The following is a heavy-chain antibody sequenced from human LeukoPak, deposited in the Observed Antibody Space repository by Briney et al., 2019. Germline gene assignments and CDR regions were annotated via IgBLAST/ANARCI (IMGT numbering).Heavy chain of an antibody. Sequence: ASVKVSCKASGYTFTSYDINWVRQATGQGLEWMGWMNPNSGNTGYAQKFQGRVTMTRNTSISTAYMELSSLRSEDTAVYYCARGRMVRGVTLFWFDPWGQGTLVTVSS. V-gene: IGHV1-8*01. CDR2: MNPNSGNT. CDR3: ARGRMVRGVTLFWFDP. CDR1: GYTFTSYD. D-gene: IGHD3-10*01. J-gene: IGHJ5*02.